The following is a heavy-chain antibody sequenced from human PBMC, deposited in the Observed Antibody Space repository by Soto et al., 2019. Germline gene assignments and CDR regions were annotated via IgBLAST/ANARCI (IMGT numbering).Heavy chain of an antibody. CDR2: ISHDGGT. D-gene: IGHD3-10*01. CDR1: GGSFDDFY. CDR3: ARGQLVWYGDLTPYHRDMDV. J-gene: IGHJ6*02. V-gene: IGHV4-34*02. Sequence: QVQLQQWGAGLLRPSETLSLTCAFYGGSFDDFYWSWGRQSPGKGLEWVGEISHDGGTNYSPSLASRVTMSVVRSKNQFSMHLRSVTAADSGLYYCARGQLVWYGDLTPYHRDMDVWGQGTTVTVSS.